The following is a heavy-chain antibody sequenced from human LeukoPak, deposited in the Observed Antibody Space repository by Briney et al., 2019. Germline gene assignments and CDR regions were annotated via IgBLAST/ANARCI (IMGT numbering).Heavy chain of an antibody. CDR1: GGSISGGGYY. CDR3: ARDRCSSSSCYSDYYYGMDL. CDR2: IYYSGNT. D-gene: IGHD2-2*02. Sequence: PSETLSLTCTVAGGSISGGGYYWNWVRQHPGKGLEWIGYIYYSGNTYYNPSLKSRVTISLDTSKNQFSLKLSSVTAADTAVYYCARDRCSSSSCYSDYYYGMDLWGQGTTVTVSS. V-gene: IGHV4-31*03. J-gene: IGHJ6*02.